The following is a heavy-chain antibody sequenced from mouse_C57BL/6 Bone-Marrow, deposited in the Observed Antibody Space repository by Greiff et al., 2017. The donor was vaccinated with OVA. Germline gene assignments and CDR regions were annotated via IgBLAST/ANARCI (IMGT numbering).Heavy chain of an antibody. CDR3: ARSTNYYGSRGYFDY. J-gene: IGHJ2*01. CDR1: GYAFSSSW. D-gene: IGHD1-1*01. Sequence: QVQLKESGPELVKPGASVKISCKASGYAFSSSWLNWVKQRPGKGLEWIGRIYPGDGDTNYNRKFKGKATLTADNSSSTAYMQLSSLTSEDYEVYFCARSTNYYGSRGYFDYWGQGTTLTVSS. CDR2: IYPGDGDT. V-gene: IGHV1-82*01.